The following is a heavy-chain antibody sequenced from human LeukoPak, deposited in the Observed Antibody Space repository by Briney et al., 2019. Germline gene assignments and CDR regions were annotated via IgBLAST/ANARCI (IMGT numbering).Heavy chain of an antibody. V-gene: IGHV1-2*02. D-gene: IGHD5-18*01. J-gene: IGHJ6*03. CDR1: GCTFTGYY. CDR2: INPNSGGT. CDR3: ARVGSYSYGYHYYYYYMDV. Sequence: GASVKVSCKASGCTFTGYYMHWVRQAPGQGLEWMGWINPNSGGTNYAQKFQGRVTMTRDMSISTAYMELSRLRSDDTAVYYCARVGSYSYGYHYYYYYMDVWGKGTTVTVSS.